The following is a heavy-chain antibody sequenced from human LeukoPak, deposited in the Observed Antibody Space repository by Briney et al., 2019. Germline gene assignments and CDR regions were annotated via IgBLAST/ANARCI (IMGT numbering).Heavy chain of an antibody. CDR3: ARDSSSGDVFDI. D-gene: IGHD6-13*01. J-gene: IGHJ3*02. CDR2: IIPIFGTA. Sequence: ASVKVSCKASGGTFSSYAISWVRQAPGQGLEWMGGIIPIFGTANYAQKFQGRVTITADETTGTVYMELSSLRSEDTAVYYCARDSSSGDVFDIWGQGTMVTVSS. CDR1: GGTFSSYA. V-gene: IGHV1-69*13.